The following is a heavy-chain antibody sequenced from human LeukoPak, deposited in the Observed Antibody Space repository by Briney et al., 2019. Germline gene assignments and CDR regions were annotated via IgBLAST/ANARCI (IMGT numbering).Heavy chain of an antibody. CDR2: IRPDGSEK. J-gene: IGHJ4*02. D-gene: IGHD6-13*01. CDR1: GFTFSGYW. V-gene: IGHV3-7*01. Sequence: GGSLRLSCAASGFTFSGYWMNWVRQTPGKGLEWVANIRPDGSEKFYVDSVKGRFTISRDNTKNSLYLQMNSLRGDDTAVYHCAGLTRSAMSGAAYWGQGTLVTVSS. CDR3: AGLTRSAMSGAAY.